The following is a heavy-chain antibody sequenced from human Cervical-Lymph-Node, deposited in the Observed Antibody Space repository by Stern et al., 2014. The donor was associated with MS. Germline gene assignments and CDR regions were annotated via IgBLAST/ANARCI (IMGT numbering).Heavy chain of an antibody. Sequence: QVTLKESGPTLVKPTQTLTLTCTFSGFSLSTSGVGVGWIRQPPGKALEWLALIYWDDDKRYSPSLKSRLTITKDTSKNQVVLTMTNMYPVDTATYYCAHSGYDFWSGYKNHYYYGMDVWGQGTTVTVSS. D-gene: IGHD3-3*01. V-gene: IGHV2-5*02. CDR2: IYWDDDK. CDR1: GFSLSTSGVG. CDR3: AHSGYDFWSGYKNHYYYGMDV. J-gene: IGHJ6*02.